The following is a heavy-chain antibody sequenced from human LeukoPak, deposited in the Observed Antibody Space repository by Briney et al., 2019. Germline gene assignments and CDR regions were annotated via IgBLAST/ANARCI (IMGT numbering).Heavy chain of an antibody. CDR1: GFIFSNYA. J-gene: IGHJ4*02. V-gene: IGHV3-23*01. Sequence: GGSLRLSCAASGFIFSNYAMNWVRQAPGKGLEWVSLISTSGNRHYADSVQGRFTISRDNSKNTLYLQMNTLRVEDTAVYYCARGRSHYWGQGTLVTVSS. CDR3: ARGRSHY. CDR2: ISTSGNR. D-gene: IGHD3-16*01.